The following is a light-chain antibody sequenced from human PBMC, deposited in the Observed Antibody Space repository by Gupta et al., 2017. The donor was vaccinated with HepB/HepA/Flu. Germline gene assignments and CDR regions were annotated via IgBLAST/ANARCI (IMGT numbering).Light chain of an antibody. CDR2: DAS. V-gene: IGKV3-11*01. CDR3: QQRSNWL. Sequence: EIVLTQSPATLSLSPGERATLSCRASQSVSSYLAWYQQKPGQAPRLLIYDASNRATGIPARFSGRGSXTDFTLXISSLEPEDFAVYYCQQRSNWLFGXGTRLEIK. CDR1: QSVSSY. J-gene: IGKJ5*01.